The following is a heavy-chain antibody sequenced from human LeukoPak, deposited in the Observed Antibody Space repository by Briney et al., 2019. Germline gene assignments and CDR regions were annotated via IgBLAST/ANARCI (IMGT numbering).Heavy chain of an antibody. J-gene: IGHJ4*02. V-gene: IGHV5-51*01. CDR2: IYPDDSDT. CDR1: GYSFTSYW. D-gene: IGHD4-17*01. Sequence: GESLKISCKGSGYSFTSYWIGWVRQMPGKGLEWMGIIYPDDSDTRYSPSFQGQVTISADKSISTAYLQWSSLKASDAAMYYCARLFRGTYNEGFPPDDYGDKETWYFDYWGQGTLVSVSS. CDR3: ARLFRGTYNEGFPPDDYGDKETWYFDY.